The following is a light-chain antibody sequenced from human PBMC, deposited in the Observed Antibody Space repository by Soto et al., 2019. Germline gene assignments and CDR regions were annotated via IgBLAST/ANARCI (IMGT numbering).Light chain of an antibody. CDR2: TAS. V-gene: IGKV1-39*01. J-gene: IGKJ1*01. CDR1: QNIDNY. CDR3: QQSYSDRWT. Sequence: DIQMTQSPSSLSASVGDRVTIICRASQNIDNYLNWYQQKPGRAPKLLIYTASSLLSGVPSRFSGSGSGTDFTLTISSLKPEDFATYYCQQSYSDRWTFGQGTKVEI.